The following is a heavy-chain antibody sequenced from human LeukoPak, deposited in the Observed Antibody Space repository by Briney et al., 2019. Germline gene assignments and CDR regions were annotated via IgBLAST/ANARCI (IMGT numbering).Heavy chain of an antibody. CDR3: TRSGYGTGGAFDI. CDR2: IRSKAYGGTT. J-gene: IGHJ3*02. CDR1: GFTFGDYA. Sequence: GGSLRLSCTASGFTFGDYAMSWVRQAPGKGLEWVGFIRSKAYGGTTEYAASVKGRFTISRDDSKNIAYLQMNSLKTEDTAVYYCTRSGYGTGGAFDIWGQGTMVTVSS. V-gene: IGHV3-49*04. D-gene: IGHD6-13*01.